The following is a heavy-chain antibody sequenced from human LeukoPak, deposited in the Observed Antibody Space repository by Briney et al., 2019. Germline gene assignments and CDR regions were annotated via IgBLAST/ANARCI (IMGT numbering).Heavy chain of an antibody. CDR3: AKRGVVIRVILVGFHKEANYFDS. J-gene: IGHJ4*02. D-gene: IGHD3-22*01. CDR2: ISDSGGRT. CDR1: GITLSNYG. V-gene: IGHV3-23*01. Sequence: GGSLRLSCAVSGITLSNYGMSWVRQAPGKGLEWVAGISDSGGRTYYADSVKGRFTISRDTPKNTLYLQMNSLRAEDTAVYFCAKRGVVIRVILVGFHKEANYFDSWGQGALVSVFS.